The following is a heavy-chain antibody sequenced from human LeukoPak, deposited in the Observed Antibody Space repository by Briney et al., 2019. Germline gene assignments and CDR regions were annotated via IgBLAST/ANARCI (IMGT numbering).Heavy chain of an antibody. CDR2: TYYRCKWNN. D-gene: IGHD2/OR15-2a*01. Sequence: SQAVSLTCASSAYSVSCNSAVAWYWRMQFSSRGLEWLGRTYYRCKWNNDYAVSVKSRITINPDTSKNQFSLHLNSVTPEDTAVYYCARGRNSGFDYWGQGTLVTVSS. J-gene: IGHJ4*02. V-gene: IGHV6-1*01. CDR1: AYSVSCNSAVA. CDR3: ARGRNSGFDY.